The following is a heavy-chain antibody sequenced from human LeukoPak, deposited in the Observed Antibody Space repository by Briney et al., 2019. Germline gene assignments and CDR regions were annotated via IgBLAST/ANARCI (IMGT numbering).Heavy chain of an antibody. CDR1: GYTFTGYY. J-gene: IGHJ4*02. V-gene: IGHV1-2*02. CDR3: ARDCSSTSCLYFDY. D-gene: IGHD2-2*01. Sequence: ASVKVSCKASGYTFTGYYMHWVRQAPGQGLEWMGWINPNSGGTNYAQKFQGRVTMTRDTSISTAYMELSRLRSDDTAVYYCARDCSSTSCLYFDYWGQGTLVTVSS. CDR2: INPNSGGT.